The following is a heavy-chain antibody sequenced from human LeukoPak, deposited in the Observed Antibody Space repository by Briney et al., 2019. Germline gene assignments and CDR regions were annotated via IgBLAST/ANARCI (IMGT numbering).Heavy chain of an antibody. CDR2: MNPNSGNT. J-gene: IGHJ6*02. D-gene: IGHD6-25*01. Sequence: ASVKVSCKASGYTFTSYDINWVRQATGQGLEWMGWMNPNSGNTGYAQKFQGRVTMTRNTSISTAYMELSSLRSEDAAVYYCARGASGQPQRRYYYYYGMDVWGQGTTVTVSS. CDR1: GYTFTSYD. CDR3: ARGASGQPQRRYYYYYGMDV. V-gene: IGHV1-8*01.